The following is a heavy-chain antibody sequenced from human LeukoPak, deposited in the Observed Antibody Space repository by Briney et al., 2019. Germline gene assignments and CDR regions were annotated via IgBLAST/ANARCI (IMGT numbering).Heavy chain of an antibody. CDR2: ISGSGETI. CDR3: IPPAAGLRRTISTEYFQH. D-gene: IGHD6-13*01. J-gene: IGHJ1*01. Sequence: PGGSLRLSCAAAGLTFSSYEMYWVRQAPGKGLEWVSYISGSGETIYYADSVKGRFTNSRDNANKSLYLHMSSLRVEDTAIYYCIPPAAGLRRTISTEYFQHWGQGALVTVSS. V-gene: IGHV3-48*03. CDR1: GLTFSSYE.